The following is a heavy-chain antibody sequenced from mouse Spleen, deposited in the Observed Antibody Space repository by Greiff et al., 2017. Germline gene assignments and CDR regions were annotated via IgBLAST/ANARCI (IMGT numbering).Heavy chain of an antibody. J-gene: IGHJ3*01. CDR2: ISSGGGST. V-gene: IGHV5-9*04. Sequence: EVKLMESGGGLVKLGGSLKLSCAASGFTFSSYYMSWVRQTPEKRLEWVATISSGGGSTYYPDSVKGRFTISRDNAKNTLYLQMSSLNSEDTAVYYCARGYYGNTWFAYWGQGTLVTVSA. CDR3: ARGYYGNTWFAY. CDR1: GFTFSSYY. D-gene: IGHD2-1*01.